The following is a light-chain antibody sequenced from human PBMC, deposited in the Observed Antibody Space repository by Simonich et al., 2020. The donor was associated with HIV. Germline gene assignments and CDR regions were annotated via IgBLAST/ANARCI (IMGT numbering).Light chain of an antibody. Sequence: DIVMTQSPDSLAVSLGERATINSKSSQSVFYSSNNNNYLAWYQHKPGQPPKLLIYWASTRESGVPDRFSGSGSGTDFTLTISSLQAEDLAVYYCQQYYDTPYTFGQGTKLEIK. CDR2: WAS. CDR1: QSVFYSSNNNNY. J-gene: IGKJ2*01. V-gene: IGKV4-1*01. CDR3: QQYYDTPYT.